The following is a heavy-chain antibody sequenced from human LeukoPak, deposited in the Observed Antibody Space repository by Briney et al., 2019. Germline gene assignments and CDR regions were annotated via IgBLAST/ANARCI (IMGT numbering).Heavy chain of an antibody. CDR1: EFTFRNPG. V-gene: IGHV3-15*01. Sequence: PGESLRLSVQGLEFTFRNPGLTGAARPPGKGLGWVARIKRKVDGETTDYAASVKGRISISRDDAESRLYMEMNSLKTEDTAVYYCTTDTFDSDGYSHDFWGQGTLVTVSS. J-gene: IGHJ4*02. CDR3: TTDTFDSDGYSHDF. D-gene: IGHD3-22*01. CDR2: IKRKVDGETT.